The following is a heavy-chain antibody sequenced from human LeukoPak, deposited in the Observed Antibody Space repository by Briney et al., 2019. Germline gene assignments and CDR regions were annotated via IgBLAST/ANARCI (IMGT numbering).Heavy chain of an antibody. D-gene: IGHD3-10*01. Sequence: GGSLRLSCAASGFTFSSYWMSWVRQAPGKGLEWVANIKQDGSEKYYVDSVKGRFTISRDNAKNSLYLQMNSLRDADMAGYYCASGLGGVLDYWGQGNVVSVSS. CDR3: ASGLGGVLDY. CDR1: GFTFSSYW. J-gene: IGHJ4*02. V-gene: IGHV3-7*01. CDR2: IKQDGSEK.